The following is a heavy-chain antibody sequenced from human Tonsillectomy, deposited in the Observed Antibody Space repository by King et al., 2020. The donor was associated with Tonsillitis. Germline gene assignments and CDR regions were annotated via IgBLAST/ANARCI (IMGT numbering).Heavy chain of an antibody. CDR2: ISYDGSKE. J-gene: IGHJ6*02. V-gene: IGHV3-30*03. D-gene: IGHD2-21*01. Sequence: VQLVESGGGVVQPGRSLRLSCAASGFTFNNSGMHWVRQAPGKGLEWVAVISYDGSKEYYADSVKGRFSISRDNSKNTLYLQMNSRRVEDTAVFYCASQGAVVVNANIYGMDVWGQGTTVTVSS. CDR3: ASQGAVVVNANIYGMDV. CDR1: GFTFNNSG.